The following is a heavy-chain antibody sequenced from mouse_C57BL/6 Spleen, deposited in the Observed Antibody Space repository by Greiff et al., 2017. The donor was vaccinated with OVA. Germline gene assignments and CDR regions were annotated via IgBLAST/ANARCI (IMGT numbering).Heavy chain of an antibody. CDR1: GYTFTNYW. D-gene: IGHD1-1*01. CDR2: IYPGGGYT. CDR3: ARWHYGSSYDD. J-gene: IGHJ2*01. Sequence: QVQLQQSGAELVRPGTSVKMSCKASGYTFTNYWIGWAKQRPGHGLEWIGDIYPGGGYTNYNEKFKGKATLTADKSSSTAYMQFSSLTSEDSAIYYCARWHYGSSYDDWGKGTTLTVSS. V-gene: IGHV1-63*01.